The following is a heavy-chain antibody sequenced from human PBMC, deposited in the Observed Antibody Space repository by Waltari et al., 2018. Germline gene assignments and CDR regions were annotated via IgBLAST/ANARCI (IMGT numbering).Heavy chain of an antibody. V-gene: IGHV4-34*01. CDR1: GGSFRGYY. Sequence: QVQLQQWGAGLLKPSETLSLTCAFYGGSFRGYYWSLIRQPPGKGLEWIGEINHSGSTNYNPSLKSRVTISVDTSKNQFSLKLSSVTAADTAVYYCARGRSRFIAVAGVFDYWGQGTLVTVSS. CDR3: ARGRSRFIAVAGVFDY. CDR2: INHSGST. J-gene: IGHJ4*02. D-gene: IGHD6-19*01.